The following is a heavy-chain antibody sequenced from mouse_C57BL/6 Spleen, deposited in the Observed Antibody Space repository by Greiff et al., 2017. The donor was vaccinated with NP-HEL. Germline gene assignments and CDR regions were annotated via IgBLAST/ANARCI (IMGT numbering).Heavy chain of an antibody. CDR1: GYSITSGYY. J-gene: IGHJ4*01. CDR2: ISYDGSN. D-gene: IGHD1-1*01. V-gene: IGHV3-6*01. CDR3: AKRAHYYGSSYYYAMDY. Sequence: ESGPGLVKPSQSLSLTCSVTGYSITSGYYWNWIRQFPGNKLEWMGYISYDGSNNYNPSLKNRISITRDTSKNQFFLKLNSVTTEDTATYYCAKRAHYYGSSYYYAMDYWGQGTSVTVSS.